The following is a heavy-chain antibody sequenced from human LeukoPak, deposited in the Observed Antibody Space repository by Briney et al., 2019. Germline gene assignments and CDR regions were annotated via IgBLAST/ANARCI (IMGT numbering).Heavy chain of an antibody. CDR1: GCTFSSYA. CDR3: AKESEHIVVVIAIGYFDY. D-gene: IGHD2-21*01. J-gene: IGHJ4*02. V-gene: IGHV3-23*01. Sequence: GGALRLSCAASGCTFSSYAMSWVRQAPGKGLEWVSAISGSGGSTYYADSVKGRFTISRDNSKNTLYLQMNSLRAEDTAVYYCAKESEHIVVVIAIGYFDYWGQGTLATVSS. CDR2: ISGSGGST.